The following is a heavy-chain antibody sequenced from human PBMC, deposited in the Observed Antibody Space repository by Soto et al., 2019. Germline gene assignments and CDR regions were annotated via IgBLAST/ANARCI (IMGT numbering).Heavy chain of an antibody. CDR2: IVVGSGNT. Sequence: GASVKVSCKASGFTFTSSAVQWVRQARGQRLEWIGWIVVGSGNTNYAQKFQERVTITRDMSASTAYMELSSLRSEDTAVYYCAKAPFYCSGGSCYFDYWGQGTLVTVSS. CDR1: GFTFTSSA. CDR3: AKAPFYCSGGSCYFDY. V-gene: IGHV1-58*01. J-gene: IGHJ4*02. D-gene: IGHD2-15*01.